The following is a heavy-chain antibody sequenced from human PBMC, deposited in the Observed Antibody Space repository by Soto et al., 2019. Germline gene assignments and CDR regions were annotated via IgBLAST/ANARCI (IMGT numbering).Heavy chain of an antibody. Sequence: GGSLRLSCAASGFTFSRYTIDWVRQAPGKGLEWVSSISSTGAYISYADSVKGRFTISRDNAKNSVSLQVNSLRAEDTAVYYCARDRDYYDSSGYYFDLWGQGAAFTVSS. D-gene: IGHD3-22*01. CDR2: ISSTGAYI. J-gene: IGHJ4*02. CDR3: ARDRDYYDSSGYYFDL. CDR1: GFTFSRYT. V-gene: IGHV3-21*01.